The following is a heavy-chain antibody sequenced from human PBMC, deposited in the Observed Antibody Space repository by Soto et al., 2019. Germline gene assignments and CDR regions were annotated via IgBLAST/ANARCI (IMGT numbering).Heavy chain of an antibody. D-gene: IGHD2-15*01. V-gene: IGHV4-34*01. CDR3: ARGHGYCSGSSCYSRFDP. J-gene: IGHJ5*02. CDR1: GGSFSGYY. Sequence: QVQLQQWGAELLKPSETLSLTCAVYGGSFSGYYWSWIRQPPGKGLEWIGEINHSGSTNYNPSLKSRVTISVDTSKNQCSLKLSSVTAADTAVYYCARGHGYCSGSSCYSRFDPWGQGTLVTVSS. CDR2: INHSGST.